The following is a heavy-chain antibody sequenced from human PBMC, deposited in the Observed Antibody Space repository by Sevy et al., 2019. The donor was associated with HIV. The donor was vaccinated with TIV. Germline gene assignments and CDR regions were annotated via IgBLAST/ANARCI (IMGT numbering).Heavy chain of an antibody. CDR2: IKHDGTEK. V-gene: IGHV3-7*01. CDR3: AGYNRDGSGRIITPGFHP. J-gene: IGHJ5*02. CDR1: GFTFSTYW. D-gene: IGHD1-20*01. Sequence: GGSLRLSCAASGFTFSTYWMSWVRQAPGKGLQWVANIKHDGTEKYYVDSVKGRFTISRDNAKNSLYLQMNSLRAEDKAVYYCAGYNRDGSGRIITPGFHPWGQGTLVTVSS.